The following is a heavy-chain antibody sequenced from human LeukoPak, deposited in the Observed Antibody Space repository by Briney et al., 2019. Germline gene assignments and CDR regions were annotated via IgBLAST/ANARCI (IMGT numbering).Heavy chain of an antibody. CDR2: ISWNSGSI. CDR1: GFTFDDYA. CDR3: ARAWAAAGTRYFQH. Sequence: GGSLRLSCAASGFTFDDYAMHWVRQAPGKGLEWVSGISWNSGSIGYADSVKGRFTISRDNAKNSLYLQMNSLRAEDTALYYCARAWAAAGTRYFQHWGQGTLVTVSS. V-gene: IGHV3-9*01. J-gene: IGHJ1*01. D-gene: IGHD6-13*01.